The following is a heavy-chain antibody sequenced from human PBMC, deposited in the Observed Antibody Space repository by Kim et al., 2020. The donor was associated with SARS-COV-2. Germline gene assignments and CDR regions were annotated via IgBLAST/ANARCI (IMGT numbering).Heavy chain of an antibody. V-gene: IGHV1-18*01. D-gene: IGHD1-26*01. Sequence: ASVKVSCKSSGYSFSNYGISWVRQAPGQGLEWMGWISGYNGKTEYLEKLQGRVTMTTDTSTSTTYMELRSLRSDDTAVYYCARDAAAGATYFDYWGQGTLVTVSS. CDR2: ISGYNGKT. CDR1: GYSFSNYG. CDR3: ARDAAAGATYFDY. J-gene: IGHJ4*02.